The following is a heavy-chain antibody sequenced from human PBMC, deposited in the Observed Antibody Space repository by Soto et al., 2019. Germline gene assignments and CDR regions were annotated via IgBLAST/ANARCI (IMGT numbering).Heavy chain of an antibody. D-gene: IGHD5-18*01. CDR2: IYYSGST. V-gene: IGHV4-59*01. Sequence: SETLSVASTVSGGSSSSYYWSWIRQPPGKGLVWSGYIYYSGSTNHNPTPKSRVTISVDTSKNQFSLKLSSLTAADTALYYCARVIDRQLWSARYYYGMDVWGQGPTVTVSS. CDR3: ARVIDRQLWSARYYYGMDV. J-gene: IGHJ6*02. CDR1: GGSSSSYY.